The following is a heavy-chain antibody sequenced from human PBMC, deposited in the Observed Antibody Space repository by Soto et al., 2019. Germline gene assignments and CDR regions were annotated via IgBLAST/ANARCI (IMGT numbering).Heavy chain of an antibody. Sequence: ASVKVSCKGSGYTFTGYYMHWVRQAPGQGLEWMGWINPNSGGTNYAQKFQGWVTMTRDTSISTAYMELSRLRSEDTAVYYCARGLKGELPTPYSGMDVGAKGPTVPVSS. CDR3: ARGLKGELPTPYSGMDV. V-gene: IGHV1-2*04. CDR1: GYTFTGYY. J-gene: IGHJ6*04. CDR2: INPNSGGT. D-gene: IGHD1-26*01.